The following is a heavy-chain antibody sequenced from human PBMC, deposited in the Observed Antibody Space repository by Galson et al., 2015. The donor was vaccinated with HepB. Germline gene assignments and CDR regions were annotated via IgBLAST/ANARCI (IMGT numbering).Heavy chain of an antibody. CDR2: ISGSGGST. CDR1: GFTFSSYA. Sequence: SLRLSCAASGFTFSSYAMSWVRQAPGKGLEWVSAISGSGGSTYYADSVKGRFTISRDNSKNTLYMQMNSLRAEDTAVYYCAKDLVWQLSCYSGMDVWGQGTTVTVSS. V-gene: IGHV3-23*01. J-gene: IGHJ6*02. D-gene: IGHD6-6*01. CDR3: AKDLVWQLSCYSGMDV.